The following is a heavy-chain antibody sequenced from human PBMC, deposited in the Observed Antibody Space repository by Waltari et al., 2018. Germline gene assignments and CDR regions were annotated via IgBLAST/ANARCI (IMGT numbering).Heavy chain of an antibody. D-gene: IGHD1-1*01. V-gene: IGHV1-8*03. CDR3: ARIGTRYYYYMDV. CDR1: GYTFTGYY. J-gene: IGHJ6*03. CDR2: MNPNSGNT. Sequence: QVQLVQSGAEVKKPGASVKVSCKASGYTFTGYYMHWVRQAPGQGLEWMGWMNPNSGNTGYAQKFQGRVTITRNTSISTAYMELSSLRSEDTAVYYCARIGTRYYYYMDVWGKGTTVTVSS.